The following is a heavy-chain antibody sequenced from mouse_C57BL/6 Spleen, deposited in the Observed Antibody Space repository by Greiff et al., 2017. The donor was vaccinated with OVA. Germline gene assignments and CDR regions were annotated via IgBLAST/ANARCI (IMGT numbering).Heavy chain of an antibody. Sequence: QVQLQQPGAELVKPGASVKLSSKASGYTFTSYWMHWVKQRPGQGLEWIGMIHPNSGSTNYNEKFKSKATLTVDKSSSTAYMQLSSLTSEDSAVYYCARSAMVREAMGDWGQGTSVTVSS. J-gene: IGHJ4*01. V-gene: IGHV1-64*01. CDR2: IHPNSGST. CDR1: GYTFTSYW. CDR3: ARSAMVREAMGD. D-gene: IGHD2-2*01.